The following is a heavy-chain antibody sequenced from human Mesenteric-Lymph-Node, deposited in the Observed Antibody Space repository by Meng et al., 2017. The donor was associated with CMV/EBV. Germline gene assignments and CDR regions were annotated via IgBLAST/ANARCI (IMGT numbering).Heavy chain of an antibody. CDR3: ARGPIVVVPAANGWYFDY. Sequence: TCTSYAMHWVRQAPGQRLEWMGWINAGNGNTKYSQKFQGRVTITRDTSASTAYMELSSLRSEDTAVYYCARGPIVVVPAANGWYFDYWGQGTLVTVSS. CDR2: INAGNGNT. CDR1: TCTSYA. J-gene: IGHJ4*02. D-gene: IGHD2-2*01. V-gene: IGHV1-3*01.